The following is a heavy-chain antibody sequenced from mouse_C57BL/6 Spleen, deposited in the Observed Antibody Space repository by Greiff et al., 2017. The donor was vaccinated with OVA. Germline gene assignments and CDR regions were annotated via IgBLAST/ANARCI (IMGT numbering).Heavy chain of an antibody. V-gene: IGHV1-72*01. D-gene: IGHD1-1*01. Sequence: QVQLQQPGAELVKPGASVKLSCKASGYTFTSYWMHWVKQRPGRGLAWSGRIDRNGGGTKYNEQFKSKATLTVDKPASTAYMQLSSLTSEDSAVYYCASYSSSHYSAMDYWGQGTSVTVSS. CDR2: IDRNGGGT. CDR1: GYTFTSYW. J-gene: IGHJ4*01. CDR3: ASYSSSHYSAMDY.